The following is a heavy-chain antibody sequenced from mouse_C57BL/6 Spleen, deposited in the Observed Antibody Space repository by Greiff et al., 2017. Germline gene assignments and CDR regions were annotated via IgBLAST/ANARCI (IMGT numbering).Heavy chain of an antibody. CDR3: ARRSNYPYAMDY. CDR2: ISSGSSTI. Sequence: EVHLVESGGGLVKPGGSLKLSCAASGFTFSDYGMHWVRQAPEKGLEWVAYISSGSSTIYYADTVKGRFTISRDNAKNTLFLQMTSLRSEDTAMYYCARRSNYPYAMDYWGQGTSVTVSS. V-gene: IGHV5-17*01. CDR1: GFTFSDYG. D-gene: IGHD2-5*01. J-gene: IGHJ4*01.